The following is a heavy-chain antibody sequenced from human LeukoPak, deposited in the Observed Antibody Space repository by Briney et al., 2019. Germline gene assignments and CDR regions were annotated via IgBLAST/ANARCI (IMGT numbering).Heavy chain of an antibody. V-gene: IGHV1-69*05. CDR3: ARVWSSSSEDY. J-gene: IGHJ4*02. Sequence: SVKVSCKASGGTFSSYAISWVRQAPGQGLEWMGGIIPIFGTANYAQKLQGRVTMTTDTSTSTAYMELRSLRSDDTAVYYCARVWSSSSEDYWGQGTLVTVSS. CDR2: IIPIFGTA. D-gene: IGHD6-6*01. CDR1: GGTFSSYA.